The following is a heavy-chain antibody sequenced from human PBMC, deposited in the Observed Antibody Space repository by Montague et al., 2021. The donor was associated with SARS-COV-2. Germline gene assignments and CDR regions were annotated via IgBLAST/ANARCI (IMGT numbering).Heavy chain of an antibody. CDR3: ARGSYGSGSYHAFDI. D-gene: IGHD3-10*01. CDR1: GDSFNSPKYY. V-gene: IGHV4-39*01. Sequence: SETLSLTCTVSGDSFNSPKYYCAWIRQPPGKGLEWIGSSYYSGTTYDXPSLRSQVTMSVDTSKTQFSLKMNPVTAADTAVYYCARGSYGSGSYHAFDIWSQGTVVAVSS. CDR2: SYYSGTT. J-gene: IGHJ3*02.